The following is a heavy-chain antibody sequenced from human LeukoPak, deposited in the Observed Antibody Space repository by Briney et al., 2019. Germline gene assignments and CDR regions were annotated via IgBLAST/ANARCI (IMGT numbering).Heavy chain of an antibody. CDR1: GFTLSGYG. V-gene: IGHV3-48*01. J-gene: IGHJ4*02. CDR3: ARDPHSGLTRLW. CDR2: ISRGSDDI. Sequence: GGPLRLSCAASGFTLSGYGMHWPRQAPGEGLEWVSYISRGSDDIRYADSVRGRFTISRDNAKNSLSLQMNSLRADDTAVYYCARDPHSGLTRLWGGQGTLVTVSS. D-gene: IGHD3-16*01.